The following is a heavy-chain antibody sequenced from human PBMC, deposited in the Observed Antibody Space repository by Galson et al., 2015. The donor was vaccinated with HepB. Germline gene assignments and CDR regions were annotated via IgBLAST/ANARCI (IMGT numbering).Heavy chain of an antibody. J-gene: IGHJ6*03. Sequence: SVKVSCKASGYTFTKYGISWVRQAPGQGLEWMGWISVYNGDTNYPHTNYPQKLQGRVTMTTDTSTSTAYMELRSLRPDDTAVYYCAGGPFGVVIKDYYYFYMDVWGKGTTVTVSS. V-gene: IGHV1-18*01. CDR2: ISVYNGDTNYPHT. D-gene: IGHD3-3*01. CDR1: GYTFTKYG. CDR3: AGGPFGVVIKDYYYFYMDV.